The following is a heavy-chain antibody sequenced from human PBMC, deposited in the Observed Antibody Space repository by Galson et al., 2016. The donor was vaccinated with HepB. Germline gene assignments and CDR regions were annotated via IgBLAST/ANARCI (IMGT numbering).Heavy chain of an antibody. D-gene: IGHD3-3*01. J-gene: IGHJ5*02. Sequence: SETLSLTCTVSGYSISSGFNWGWIRAAPGKGLEWIGSMHHNGNTFCTPSVRSRVTLSIDMSKNQFSLNLTSGTAADTAIYYCAREPRGHTIPDLWGQGTLVTVSS. CDR3: AREPRGHTIPDL. CDR2: MHHNGNT. CDR1: GYSISSGFN. V-gene: IGHV4-38-2*02.